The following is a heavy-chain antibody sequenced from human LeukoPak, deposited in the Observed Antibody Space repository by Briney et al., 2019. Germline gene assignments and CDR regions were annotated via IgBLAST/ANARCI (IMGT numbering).Heavy chain of an antibody. CDR1: GYTFTSYG. J-gene: IGHJ6*02. CDR3: ARGGEPDRGEYYYYHYGMDV. CDR2: ISAYNGNT. V-gene: IGHV1-18*01. Sequence: GASVKVSCKASGYTFTSYGISWVRQAPGQGLEWMGWISAYNGNTNYAQKLQGRVTMTTDTSTSTAYMELRSLRSDDTAVYYCARGGEPDRGEYYYYHYGMDVWGQGTTVTVSS. D-gene: IGHD1-14*01.